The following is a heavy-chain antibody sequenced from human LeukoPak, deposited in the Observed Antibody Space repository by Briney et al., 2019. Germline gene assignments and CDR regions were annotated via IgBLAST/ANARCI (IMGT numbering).Heavy chain of an antibody. Sequence: PGGSLRLSCAASGFTFSSYSMNWVRQAPGKGLEWVSYISSSSGTIYYADSVKGRFTISRDNAENSLYLQMSSLRAEDTAVYYCARGSRGYSGYDYDYYYYYYMDVWGKGTTVTVSS. CDR1: GFTFSSYS. J-gene: IGHJ6*03. V-gene: IGHV3-48*01. CDR3: ARGSRGYSGYDYDYYYYYYMDV. CDR2: ISSSSGTI. D-gene: IGHD5-12*01.